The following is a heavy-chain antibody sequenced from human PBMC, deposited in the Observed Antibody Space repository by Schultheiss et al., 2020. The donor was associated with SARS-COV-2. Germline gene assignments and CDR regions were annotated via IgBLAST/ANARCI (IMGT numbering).Heavy chain of an antibody. Sequence: SQTLSLTCTVSGGSISSGDYYWSWIRQPPGKGLEWIGYIYYSGSTYYNPSLKSRVTISVDTSKNQFSLKLSSVTAADTAVYYCARVKRAGYSVWFDPWGQGTLVTVSS. V-gene: IGHV4-30-4*01. CDR2: IYYSGST. D-gene: IGHD2-15*01. CDR3: ARVKRAGYSVWFDP. J-gene: IGHJ5*02. CDR1: GGSISSGDYY.